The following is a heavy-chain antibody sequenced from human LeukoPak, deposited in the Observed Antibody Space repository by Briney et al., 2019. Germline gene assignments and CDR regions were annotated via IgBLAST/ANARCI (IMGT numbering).Heavy chain of an antibody. Sequence: SETLSLTCTVSGGSISSSYGTWIRQPPGKGLEWIGYIFYSGGTNYNPSLKSRVTISVDTSKNQFSLKLSSVTAADTAVYYCARGQGGGYSYGYFSYYFDYWGQGTLVTVSS. V-gene: IGHV4-59*01. CDR1: GGSISSSY. CDR2: IFYSGGT. D-gene: IGHD5-18*01. CDR3: ARGQGGGYSYGYFSYYFDY. J-gene: IGHJ4*02.